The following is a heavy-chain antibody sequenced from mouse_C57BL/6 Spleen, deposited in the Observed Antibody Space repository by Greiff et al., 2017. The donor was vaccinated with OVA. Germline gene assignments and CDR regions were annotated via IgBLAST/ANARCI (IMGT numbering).Heavy chain of an antibody. Sequence: QVQLQQPGAELVKPGASVKVSCKASGYTFTSSWMHWVKQRPGQGLEWIGRIHPSDRDTNYNQKFKGKATLTVDKSSSTAYMQLSILTSEDSAVYYFAIGGSCLYYYAMDYWGQGTSVTVSS. J-gene: IGHJ4*01. CDR2: IHPSDRDT. D-gene: IGHD1-1*01. CDR3: AIGGSCLYYYAMDY. CDR1: GYTFTSSW. V-gene: IGHV1-74*01.